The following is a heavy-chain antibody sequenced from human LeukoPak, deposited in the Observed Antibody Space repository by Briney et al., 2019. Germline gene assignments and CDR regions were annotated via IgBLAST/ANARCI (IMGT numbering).Heavy chain of an antibody. D-gene: IGHD6-13*01. J-gene: IGHJ5*02. CDR3: AKDGEQQLVPGPVNWFDP. CDR1: GFTFSSYA. V-gene: IGHV3-23*01. CDR2: ISGSGGST. Sequence: PGGSLRLSCAASGFTFSSYAMSWVRQAPGKGLEWVSAISGSGGSTYYADSVKGRFAISRDNSKNTLYLQMNSLRAEDMAVYYCAKDGEQQLVPGPVNWFDPWGQGTLVTVSS.